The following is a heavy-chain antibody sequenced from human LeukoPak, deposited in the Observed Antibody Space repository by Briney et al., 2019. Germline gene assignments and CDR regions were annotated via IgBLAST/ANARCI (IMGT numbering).Heavy chain of an antibody. CDR2: IYYSGST. J-gene: IGHJ3*02. CDR1: GGSISSYY. CDR3: ARACSGGSCYGWKDAFDI. D-gene: IGHD2-15*01. Sequence: SETLSLTCTVSGGSISSYYWSWIRQPPGKGVEWIGYIYYSGSTNYNPSLKSRVTISVDTSKNQFSLKLSSVTAADTAVYYCARACSGGSCYGWKDAFDIWGQGTMVTVSS. V-gene: IGHV4-59*01.